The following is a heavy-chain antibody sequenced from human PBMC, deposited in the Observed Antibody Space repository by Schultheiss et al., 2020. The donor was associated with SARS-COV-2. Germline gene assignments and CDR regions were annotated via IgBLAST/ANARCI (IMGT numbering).Heavy chain of an antibody. D-gene: IGHD6-19*01. CDR3: ARGNPRQQWQIDY. Sequence: GSLRLSCAASEFTFSSYEMNWVRQAPGKGLEWIGEIYHSGSTNYNPSLKSRVTISVDKSKNQFSLKLSSVTAADTAVYYCARGNPRQQWQIDYWGQGTLVTVSS. J-gene: IGHJ4*02. CDR2: IYHSGST. V-gene: IGHV4-4*02. CDR1: EFTFSSYEM.